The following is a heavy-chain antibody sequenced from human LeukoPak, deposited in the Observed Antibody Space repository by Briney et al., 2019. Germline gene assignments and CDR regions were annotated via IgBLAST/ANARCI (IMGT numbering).Heavy chain of an antibody. CDR2: IIPIFGTA. D-gene: IGHD3-22*01. J-gene: IGHJ4*02. V-gene: IGHV1-69*13. CDR1: GYTFTSYY. Sequence: SVKVSCKASGYTFTSYYMHWVRQAPGQGLEWMGGIIPIFGTANYAQKFQGRVTITADESTSTAYMELSSLRSEDTAVYYCARDAPPYYYDSSGYYTRGDYWGQGTLVTVSS. CDR3: ARDAPPYYYDSSGYYTRGDY.